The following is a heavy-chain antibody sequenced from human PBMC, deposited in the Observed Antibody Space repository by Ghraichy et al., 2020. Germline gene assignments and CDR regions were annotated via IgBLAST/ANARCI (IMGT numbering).Heavy chain of an antibody. V-gene: IGHV3-30*04. D-gene: IGHD6-19*01. CDR2: ISYDGSNK. CDR1: GFTFSSYA. J-gene: IGHJ4*02. Sequence: LRLSCAASGFTFSSYAMHWVRQAPGKGLEWVAVISYDGSNKYYADSVKGRFTISRDNSKNTLYLQMNSLRAEDTAVYYCARDLIVAPIAGIAVAGTFDYWGQGTLVTVSS. CDR3: ARDLIVAPIAGIAVAGTFDY.